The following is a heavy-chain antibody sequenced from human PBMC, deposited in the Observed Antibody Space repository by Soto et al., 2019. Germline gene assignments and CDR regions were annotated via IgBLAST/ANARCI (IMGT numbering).Heavy chain of an antibody. D-gene: IGHD3-10*01. CDR1: GGSISSYY. V-gene: IGHV4-59*01. Sequence: SETLSLTCTVSGGSISSYYWSWIRQPPGKGLEWIGYIYYSGSTNYNPSLKSRVTISVATSTNQFSLKLSSVTAADTAVYYCARYYGSGSYHVYYFDYWGQGTLVTVSS. J-gene: IGHJ4*02. CDR3: ARYYGSGSYHVYYFDY. CDR2: IYYSGST.